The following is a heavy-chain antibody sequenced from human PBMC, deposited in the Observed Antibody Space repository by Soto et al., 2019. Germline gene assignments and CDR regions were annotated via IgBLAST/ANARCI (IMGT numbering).Heavy chain of an antibody. CDR1: GFTFSSYA. D-gene: IGHD3-22*01. Sequence: PGGSLRLSCAASGFTFSSYAMSWVRQAPGKGLEWVSAISGSGGSTYYADSVKGRFTISRDNSKNTLYLQMKSLRAEDTAVYYCAKVRRNYYDSSGYFDYWGQGTLVTVSS. CDR2: ISGSGGST. V-gene: IGHV3-23*01. CDR3: AKVRRNYYDSSGYFDY. J-gene: IGHJ4*02.